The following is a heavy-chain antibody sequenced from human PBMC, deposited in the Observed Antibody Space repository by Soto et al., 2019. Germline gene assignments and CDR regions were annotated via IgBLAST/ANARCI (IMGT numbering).Heavy chain of an antibody. J-gene: IGHJ4*02. CDR2: ISSRGSTI. CDR3: TRDSDADF. D-gene: IGHD2-2*01. V-gene: IGHV3-48*03. CDR1: GFSFSSYE. Sequence: PGGSLRLSCASYGFSFSSYEMNWVRQAPGKGLEWVSYISSRGSTISYTDSVKGRFTISRDNAKNALYLQMNSLRVEDTAVYYCTRDSDADFWGQGTLVTVSS.